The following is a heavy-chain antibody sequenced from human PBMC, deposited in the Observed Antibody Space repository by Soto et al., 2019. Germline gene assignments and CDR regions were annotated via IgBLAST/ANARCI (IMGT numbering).Heavy chain of an antibody. CDR1: GYTFTSYA. V-gene: IGHV1-3*01. CDR3: ARDLLYCSGGSCYHPGSWHYYGMDV. D-gene: IGHD2-15*01. CDR2: INAGNGNT. J-gene: IGHJ6*02. Sequence: ASVKVSCKASGYTFTSYAMHWVRQAPGQRLEWMGWINAGNGNTKYSQKFQGRVTITRDTSASTAYMELSSLRSEDTAVYYCARDLLYCSGGSCYHPGSWHYYGMDVRGQGPTVTVSS.